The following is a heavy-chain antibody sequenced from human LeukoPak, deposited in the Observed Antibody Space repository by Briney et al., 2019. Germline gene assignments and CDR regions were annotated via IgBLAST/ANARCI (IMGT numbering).Heavy chain of an antibody. CDR2: IYYSGST. Sequence: PSETLSLTCTVSGGSISSGGYYWSWIRQHPGKGLEWIGYIYYSGSTYYNPSLKSRVTVSVDTSKNQFSLKLSSVTAADTAVYYCARLRGYSYGPFDYWGQGTLVTVSS. D-gene: IGHD5-18*01. J-gene: IGHJ4*02. V-gene: IGHV4-31*03. CDR3: ARLRGYSYGPFDY. CDR1: GGSISSGGYY.